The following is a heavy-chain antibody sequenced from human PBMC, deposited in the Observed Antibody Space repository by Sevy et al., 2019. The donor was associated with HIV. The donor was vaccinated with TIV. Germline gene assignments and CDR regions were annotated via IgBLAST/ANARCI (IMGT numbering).Heavy chain of an antibody. CDR1: GFTFSSYA. CDR3: ARSNNIEVVPTA. V-gene: IGHV3-30*04. D-gene: IGHD2-2*01. J-gene: IGHJ5*02. Sequence: GGSLRLSCAASGFTFSSYAMHWVCQAPGKGLEWVAAVSYDEKYKYYVDSVKGRFTISRDNSKNMLFLQMSSLRPEDTALYYCARSNNIEVVPTAWGQGTRVTVSS. CDR2: VSYDEKYK.